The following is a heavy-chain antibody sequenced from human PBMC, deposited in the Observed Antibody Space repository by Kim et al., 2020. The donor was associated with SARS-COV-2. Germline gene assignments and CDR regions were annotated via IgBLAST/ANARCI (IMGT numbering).Heavy chain of an antibody. D-gene: IGHD3-10*01. Sequence: KGRVNITRDKSQNTLYLQMNRLRAEDTAVYYCAKEVLLWFGESSPYYFDYWGQGTLVTVSS. J-gene: IGHJ4*02. V-gene: IGHV3-23*03. CDR3: AKEVLLWFGESSPYYFDY.